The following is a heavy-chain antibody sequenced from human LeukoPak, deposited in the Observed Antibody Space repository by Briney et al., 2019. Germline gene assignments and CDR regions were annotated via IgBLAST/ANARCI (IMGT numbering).Heavy chain of an antibody. Sequence: ASVKVSCEASGYTFTSYGISWVRQAPGQGLEWMGWISAYNGNTNYAQKLQGRVTMTTDTSTSTAYMELRSLRSDDTAVYYCARDSPLLWFGELLYGPDWFDPWGQGTLVTVSS. CDR2: ISAYNGNT. V-gene: IGHV1-18*01. CDR3: ARDSPLLWFGELLYGPDWFDP. CDR1: GYTFTSYG. J-gene: IGHJ5*02. D-gene: IGHD3-10*01.